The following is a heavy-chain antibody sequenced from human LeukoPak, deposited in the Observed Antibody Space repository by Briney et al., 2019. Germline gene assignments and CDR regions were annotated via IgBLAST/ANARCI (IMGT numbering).Heavy chain of an antibody. V-gene: IGHV1-18*01. D-gene: IGHD2-2*01. CDR1: GYTFTSYG. CDR2: ISAYNGNT. CDR3: ARASIGYCSSTSCYIANFDY. J-gene: IGHJ4*02. Sequence: RASVKVSCKASGYTFTSYGISWVRQAPGQGLEWMGWISAYNGNTNYAQKLQGRVTMTTDTSTSTAYMELGSLRSDDTAVYYCARASIGYCSSTSCYIANFDYWGQGTLVTVSS.